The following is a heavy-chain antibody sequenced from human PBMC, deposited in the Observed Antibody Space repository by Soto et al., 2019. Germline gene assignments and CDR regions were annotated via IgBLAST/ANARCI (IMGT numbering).Heavy chain of an antibody. D-gene: IGHD3-22*01. J-gene: IGHJ4*02. Sequence: SVKVSCKASGGTFSSYAISWVRQAPGQGLEWMGGIIPIFGTANYAQKFQGRVTITADESTSTAYMELSSLRSEDTAVYYCARGVIAANYDSSGYYFWGQGTLVTVSS. CDR1: GGTFSSYA. V-gene: IGHV1-69*13. CDR3: ARGVIAANYDSSGYYF. CDR2: IIPIFGTA.